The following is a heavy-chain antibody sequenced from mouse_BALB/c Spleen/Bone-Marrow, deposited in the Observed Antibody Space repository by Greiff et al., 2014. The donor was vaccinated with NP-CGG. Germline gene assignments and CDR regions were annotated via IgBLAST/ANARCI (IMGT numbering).Heavy chain of an antibody. J-gene: IGHJ2*01. CDR3: ARYDYDGVDY. CDR2: ISYSGGT. Sequence: VQLQQSGPGLVKPSQSLSLTCTVTGYSITSDYAWNWIRQFPGNKLEWMGYISYSGGTSYNPSLKSRISITRDTSKNQFFLQLNSVTTEDTATYYCARYDYDGVDYWGQGTTLTVSS. CDR1: GYSITSDYA. V-gene: IGHV3-2*02. D-gene: IGHD2-4*01.